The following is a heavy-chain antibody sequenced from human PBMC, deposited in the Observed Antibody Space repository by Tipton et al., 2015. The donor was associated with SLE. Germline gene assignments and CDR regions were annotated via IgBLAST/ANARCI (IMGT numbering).Heavy chain of an antibody. J-gene: IGHJ4*02. Sequence: SLRLSCSASGFTLSAYNMNWVRQAPGKGLEWVSYISSSSTTIYYADSVRGRFTVSRDNAKNSLSLQMNNLGAEDTAVYYCSRAGAVRPPDYWGQGTLVTVSS. CDR3: SRAGAVRPPDY. D-gene: IGHD3-10*01. CDR2: ISSSSTTI. V-gene: IGHV3-48*01. CDR1: GFTLSAYN.